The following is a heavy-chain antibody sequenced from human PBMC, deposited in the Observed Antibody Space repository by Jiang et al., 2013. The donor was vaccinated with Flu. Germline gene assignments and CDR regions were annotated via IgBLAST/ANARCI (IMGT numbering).Heavy chain of an antibody. CDR1: GGSISSSSYY. D-gene: IGHD4-17*01. Sequence: TCTVSGGSISSSSYYWGWIRQPPGKGLEWIGSIYYSGSTYYNPSLKSRVTISVDTSKNQFSLKLSSVTAADTAVYYCARDLDYGDPKDWGQGTLVTVSS. J-gene: IGHJ4*02. CDR3: ARDLDYGDPKD. CDR2: IYYSGST. V-gene: IGHV4-39*07.